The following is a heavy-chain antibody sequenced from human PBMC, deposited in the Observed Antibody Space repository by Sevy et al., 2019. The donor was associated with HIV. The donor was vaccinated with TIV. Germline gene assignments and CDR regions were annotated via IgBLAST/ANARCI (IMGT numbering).Heavy chain of an antibody. J-gene: IGHJ6*02. D-gene: IGHD2-8*01. CDR1: GFIFSDYY. V-gene: IGHV3-11*01. Sequence: GGSLRLSCAASGFIFSDYYMSWIRQAPGKGLEWVSYISLSGSTIYYAASVKGRFTISRDNAKNSLYLQMNSLRAEDTAVYFCARESRRCSNGVCYGYYGLDVWGQGTTVTVSS. CDR3: ARESRRCSNGVCYGYYGLDV. CDR2: ISLSGSTI.